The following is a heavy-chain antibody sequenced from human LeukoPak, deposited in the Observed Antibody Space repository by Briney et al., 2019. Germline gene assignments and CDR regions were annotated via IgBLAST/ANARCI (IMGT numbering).Heavy chain of an antibody. Sequence: PGGSLRLSCAASGFTFSSYGMHWVRQAPGKGLEWVAVIWYDGSNKYYADSVKGRFTISRDNSKNTLYLQMNSLRAEDTAVYYCARGRFLEWLLSNDAFDIWGQGTMVTVSS. CDR1: GFTFSSYG. CDR2: IWYDGSNK. D-gene: IGHD3-3*01. V-gene: IGHV3-33*01. J-gene: IGHJ3*02. CDR3: ARGRFLEWLLSNDAFDI.